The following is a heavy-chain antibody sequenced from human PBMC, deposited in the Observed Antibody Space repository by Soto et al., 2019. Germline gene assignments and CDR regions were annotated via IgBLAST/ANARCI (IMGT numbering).Heavy chain of an antibody. CDR2: INAGNGNT. V-gene: IGHV1-3*01. D-gene: IGHD6-19*01. CDR1: GYTFTSYA. CDR3: AGVIGGWYYFDY. J-gene: IGHJ4*02. Sequence: QVQLVQSGAEVKKPGASVKVSCKASGYTFTSYAMHWVRQAPGQRLEWMGWINAGNGNTKYSQKFQGRVTITRDTSASTAYMELSSLRSEDTAVYYCAGVIGGWYYFDYWGQGTLVTVSS.